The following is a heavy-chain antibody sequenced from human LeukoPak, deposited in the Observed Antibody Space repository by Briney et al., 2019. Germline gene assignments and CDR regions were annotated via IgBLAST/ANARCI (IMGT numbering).Heavy chain of an antibody. CDR1: GFTFDDYG. Sequence: GGSLRLSCAASGFTFDDYGMSWVRQAPGKGLEWVSGINWNGGSTGYADSVKGRFTISRDNAKNSLYLQMNSLRAEDTALYYSAGERYGGTSAYYFDYSGQGTLVTVCS. V-gene: IGHV3-20*04. CDR3: AGERYGGTSAYYFDY. J-gene: IGHJ4*02. D-gene: IGHD4-23*01. CDR2: INWNGGST.